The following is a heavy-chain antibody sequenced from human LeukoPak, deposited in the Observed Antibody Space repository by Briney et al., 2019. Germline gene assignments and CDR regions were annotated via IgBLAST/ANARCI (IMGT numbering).Heavy chain of an antibody. CDR2: ISDIGSI. V-gene: IGHV4-59*08. D-gene: IGHD2-8*02. CDR3: AGHHPRNTVDF. Sequence: SETLSLTCTVSGGSISSYYWSWIRQPPGRGLEWIAYISDIGSIIYNPSLKSRVTISLDTSKNQFSLKLSSVTAADTAVYYCAGHHPRNTVDFWGQGTLVTVSS. CDR1: GGSISSYY. J-gene: IGHJ4*02.